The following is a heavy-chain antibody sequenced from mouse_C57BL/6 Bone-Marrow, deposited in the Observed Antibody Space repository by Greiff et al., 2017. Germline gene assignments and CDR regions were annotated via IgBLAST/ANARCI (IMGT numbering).Heavy chain of an antibody. CDR1: GYTFTSYW. D-gene: IGHD4-1*01. J-gene: IGHJ2*01. CDR3: VAGELCFFDY. Sequence: QVQLQQPGAELVRPGSSVKLSCKASGYTFTSYWMDWVKQRPGQGLEWIGNIYPSDSETHYNQKFTDKATLTVDKSSSTAYMQLSSLTSEDSAVYYCVAGELCFFDYWGQGTTLTVSS. V-gene: IGHV1-61*01. CDR2: IYPSDSET.